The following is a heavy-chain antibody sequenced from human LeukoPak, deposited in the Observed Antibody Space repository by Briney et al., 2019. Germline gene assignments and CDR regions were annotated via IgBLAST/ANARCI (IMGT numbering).Heavy chain of an antibody. CDR3: ARASASGGHYYFDY. Sequence: GGSLRLSCAAFGFTFSSYSMIWVRQAPGKGLEWVSSTTSSNSYIYYADSVKGRFAISRDNAMNSLYLQMNSLRAEDTAVYYCARASASGGHYYFDYWGQGTLVTVS. J-gene: IGHJ4*02. V-gene: IGHV3-21*01. CDR1: GFTFSSYS. CDR2: TTSSNSYI. D-gene: IGHD3-10*01.